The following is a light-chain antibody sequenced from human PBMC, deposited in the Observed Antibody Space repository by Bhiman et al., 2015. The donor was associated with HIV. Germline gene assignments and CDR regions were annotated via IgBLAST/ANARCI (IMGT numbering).Light chain of an antibody. CDR1: SRDVGGYNY. CDR3: TSHAGTLL. J-gene: IGLJ2*01. Sequence: QSALTQPASVSGSPGQSINISCTGTSRDVGGYNYVAWYQQHPGKVPKVMIYDVSNRPSGVSDRFSGSKSGNTASLTVSGLQAEDEADYYCTSHAGTLLFGGGTKLTVL. V-gene: IGLV2-14*03. CDR2: DVS.